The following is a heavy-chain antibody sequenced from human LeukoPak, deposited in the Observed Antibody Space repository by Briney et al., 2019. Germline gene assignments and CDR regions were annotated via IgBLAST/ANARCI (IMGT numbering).Heavy chain of an antibody. V-gene: IGHV4-4*07. D-gene: IGHD3-3*01. Sequence: PSETLSLTCTVSGGSISSYYWSWIRQPAGKGLEWIGRIYTSGSTSYNPSLKSRVTMSVDTSKNQFSLKLSSVTAADTAVYYCARDSYDFWSGYYDRAWFDPWGQGTLVTVSS. J-gene: IGHJ5*02. CDR3: ARDSYDFWSGYYDRAWFDP. CDR2: IYTSGST. CDR1: GGSISSYY.